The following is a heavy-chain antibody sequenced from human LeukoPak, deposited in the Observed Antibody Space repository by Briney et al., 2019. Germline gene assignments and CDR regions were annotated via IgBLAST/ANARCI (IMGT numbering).Heavy chain of an antibody. V-gene: IGHV3-21*01. CDR3: ARQARDAFDI. CDR2: ISSSSSYV. CDR1: GFTFSSYS. J-gene: IGHJ3*02. Sequence: PGGSLRLSCAASGFTFSSYSMNWVRQAPGKGLEWVSSISSSSSYVYYADSVKGRFTISRDNAKNSLYLQMNSLRAEDTAVYYCARQARDAFDIWGQGTMVTVSS.